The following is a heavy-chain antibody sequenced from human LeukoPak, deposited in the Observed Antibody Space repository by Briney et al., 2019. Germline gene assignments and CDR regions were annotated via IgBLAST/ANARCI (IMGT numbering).Heavy chain of an antibody. CDR3: ASGAYEDHDY. J-gene: IGHJ4*02. CDR1: GFTFSSYW. Sequence: PGGSLRLSCAVPGFTFSSYWMNWVRQAPGKGLEWVASIRQDGGEKSYVDSVKGRFTISRDNTKNSLYLQMSSLRAEDTAVYYCASGAYEDHDYWGQGTLVTVSS. V-gene: IGHV3-7*01. CDR2: IRQDGGEK. D-gene: IGHD3-22*01.